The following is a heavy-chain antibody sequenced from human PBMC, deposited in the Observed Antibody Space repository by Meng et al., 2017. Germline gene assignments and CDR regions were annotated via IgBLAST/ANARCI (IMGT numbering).Heavy chain of an antibody. CDR1: GGSLRCYD. Sequence: PQQWGAGLLNRAEPWCPTCADYGGSLRCYDWSWSRQPPGKGLEWIGEINHSGSTNYNPSLKSRVTISVDTSKNQFSLKLSSVTAADTAVYYCARGRSIVATRVAWFDPWGQGTLVTVSS. D-gene: IGHD5-12*01. CDR3: ARGRSIVATRVAWFDP. V-gene: IGHV4-34*01. J-gene: IGHJ5*02. CDR2: INHSGST.